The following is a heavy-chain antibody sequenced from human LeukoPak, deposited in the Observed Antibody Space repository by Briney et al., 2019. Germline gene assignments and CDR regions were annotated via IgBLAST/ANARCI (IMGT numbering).Heavy chain of an antibody. CDR3: AKPDDSSGYYYDY. Sequence: AGGSLRLSSAASGFTFSSYAMSWVRQAPGKGLEWVSAISGSGGSTYYADSVKGRFTISRDNSKNTLYLQMNSLRAEDTAVYYCAKPDDSSGYYYDYWGQGTLVTVSS. V-gene: IGHV3-23*01. J-gene: IGHJ4*02. CDR1: GFTFSSYA. CDR2: ISGSGGST. D-gene: IGHD3-22*01.